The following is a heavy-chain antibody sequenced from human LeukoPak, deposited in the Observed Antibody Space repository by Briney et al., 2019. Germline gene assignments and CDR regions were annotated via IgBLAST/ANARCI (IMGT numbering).Heavy chain of an antibody. CDR1: GFTFSSYG. CDR2: IWYDGSNK. CDR3: ARVGSSSWDYYYGMDV. D-gene: IGHD6-13*01. V-gene: IGHV3-33*01. Sequence: GRSLRLSCAASGFTFSSYGMHWVRQAPGKGLEWVAVIWYDGSNKYYADSVKGRFTTSRDNSKNSLYLQMNSLRAEDTAVYYCARVGSSSWDYYYGMDVWGQGTTVTVSS. J-gene: IGHJ6*02.